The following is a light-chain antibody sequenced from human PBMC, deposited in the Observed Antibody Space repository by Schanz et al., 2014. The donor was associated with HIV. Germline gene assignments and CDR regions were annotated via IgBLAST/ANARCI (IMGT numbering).Light chain of an antibody. V-gene: IGLV1-44*01. Sequence: QSVLTQAPSASGTPGQRVTISCSGSSSSIGFNTINWYQHLPGTAPKLIMYNSYHRPSGVPVRFSGSKSGTSASLAISGLQSEDESDYYCAAWDEGLNGLVFGTGTKLTVL. CDR2: NSY. J-gene: IGLJ1*01. CDR3: AAWDEGLNGLV. CDR1: SSSIGFNT.